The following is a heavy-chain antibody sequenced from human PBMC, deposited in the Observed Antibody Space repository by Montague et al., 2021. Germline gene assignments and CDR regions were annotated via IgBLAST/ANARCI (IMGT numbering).Heavy chain of an antibody. CDR1: GFTFRSYA. D-gene: IGHD6-19*01. V-gene: IGHV3-23*01. J-gene: IGHJ4*02. Sequence: SLSLSFSAPGFTFRSYAMSWVRQSAGKGLEWVSTITASGATTYYEDSVKGRFTISRDNSKNTLYLQMNSLRAEDAAIYFCANARVAVAGAEDYWGQGALVTVSS. CDR3: ANARVAVAGAEDY. CDR2: ITASGATT.